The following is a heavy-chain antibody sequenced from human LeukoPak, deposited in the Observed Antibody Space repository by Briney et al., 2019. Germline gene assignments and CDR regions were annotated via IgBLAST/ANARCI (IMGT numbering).Heavy chain of an antibody. J-gene: IGHJ6*02. Sequence: SETLSLTCTVSGGSISSYYWSWIRQPPGKGLEWIGYIYYSGSTNYNPSLKSRVTISVDTSKNQFSLKLSSVTAADTAVYYCAREVWGYGMDVWGQGTTGTVS. D-gene: IGHD3-16*01. CDR3: AREVWGYGMDV. CDR1: GGSISSYY. CDR2: IYYSGST. V-gene: IGHV4-59*01.